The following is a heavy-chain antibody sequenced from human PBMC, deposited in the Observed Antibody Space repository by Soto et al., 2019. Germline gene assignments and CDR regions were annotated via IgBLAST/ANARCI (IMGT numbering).Heavy chain of an antibody. V-gene: IGHV1-24*01. D-gene: IGHD3-22*01. J-gene: IGHJ4*02. CDR3: ATSVLYYYDSSGYWLDY. CDR2: FDPEDGET. CDR1: GYTLTELS. Sequence: ASVKVSCKVSGYTLTELSMHCVRQAPGKGLEWMGGFDPEDGETIYAQKFQGRVTMTEDTSSDTAYMELSSLRSEDTAVYYCATSVLYYYDSSGYWLDYWGQGTLVTVSS.